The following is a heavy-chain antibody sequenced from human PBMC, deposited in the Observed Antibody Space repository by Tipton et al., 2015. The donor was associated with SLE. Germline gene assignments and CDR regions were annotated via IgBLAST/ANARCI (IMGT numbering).Heavy chain of an antibody. D-gene: IGHD3-9*01. J-gene: IGHJ4*02. CDR3: ARDHRVNFDWILLDY. Sequence: GLVKPSETLSLTCTVSGDSIRSSSYYWSWIRQPPGKGLEWIGEINHSGSTNYNPSLKSRVTISVDTSKNQFSLNLSSVTAADTAVYYCARDHRVNFDWILLDYWGQGALVSVSS. CDR2: INHSGST. CDR1: GDSIRSSSYY. V-gene: IGHV4-39*07.